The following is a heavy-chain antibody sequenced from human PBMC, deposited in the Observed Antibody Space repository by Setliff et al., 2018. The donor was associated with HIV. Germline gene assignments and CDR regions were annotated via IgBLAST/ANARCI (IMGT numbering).Heavy chain of an antibody. J-gene: IGHJ3*02. V-gene: IGHV4-59*01. CDR2: IYYSGST. D-gene: IGHD6-13*01. Sequence: SETLSLTCTVSGGSISSYYWSWIRQPPGKGLEWIGYIYYSGSTNYNPSLKSRVTISVDTSKNQFSLKPSSVTAADTAVYYCARADSSSWFFATFDIWGQGTMVTVSS. CDR3: ARADSSSWFFATFDI. CDR1: GGSISSYY.